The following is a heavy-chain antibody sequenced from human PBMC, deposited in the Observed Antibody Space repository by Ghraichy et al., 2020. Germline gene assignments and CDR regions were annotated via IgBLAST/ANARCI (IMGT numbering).Heavy chain of an antibody. D-gene: IGHD1-14*01. V-gene: IGHV1-2*02. CDR2: INPVSGGS. Sequence: ASVKVSCKTSRYILIDFYLHWVRQAPGQGLEWMGWINPVSGGSRSAQKFQSRVTLTRDRSIRTVYMELISLTSDDTAVYYCARKTDTTTTYEDSFNMDVWGPGTTVTVSS. CDR1: RYILIDFY. CDR3: ARKTDTTTTYEDSFNMDV. J-gene: IGHJ6*02.